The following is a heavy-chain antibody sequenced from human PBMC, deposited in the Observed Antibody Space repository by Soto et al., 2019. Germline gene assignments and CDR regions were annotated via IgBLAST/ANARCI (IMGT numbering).Heavy chain of an antibody. J-gene: IGHJ4*01. CDR2: VKSKADGGSG. V-gene: IGHV3-15*07. Sequence: EVQLVESGGGLVKPGGSLRLSCAASGFPFNNAWINWVRQVPGKGLEWVGRVKSKADGGSGDYAAPVKGRFVVSRDDSKDIVYLQTNSLKIEDTGVYYCTTDSRTTLPEIRFDYWGHGTQVTVSS. CDR3: TTDSRTTLPEIRFDY. D-gene: IGHD1-26*01. CDR1: GFPFNNAW.